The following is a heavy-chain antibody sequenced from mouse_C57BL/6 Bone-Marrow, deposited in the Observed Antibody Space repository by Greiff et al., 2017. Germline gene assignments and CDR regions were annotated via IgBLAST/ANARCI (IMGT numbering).Heavy chain of an antibody. D-gene: IGHD4-1*01. CDR2: ISNLAYSI. V-gene: IGHV5-15*01. CDR3: ARGRTGNWYFDV. J-gene: IGHJ1*03. CDR1: GFSFSDYG. Sequence: EVMLVESGGGLVQPGRSLKLTCAASGFSFSDYGMAWVRQAPRTGPEWVAFISNLAYSIYYADTVTGRFTISRENAKNTLYLEMSRLRSEDTAMYYCARGRTGNWYFDVWGTGTTVTVSS.